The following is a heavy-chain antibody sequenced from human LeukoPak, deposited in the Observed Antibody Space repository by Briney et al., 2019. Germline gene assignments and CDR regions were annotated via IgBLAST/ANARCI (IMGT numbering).Heavy chain of an antibody. CDR1: KFIFSSYA. D-gene: IGHD3-22*01. Sequence: PGESLRLSCAAPKFIFSSYAMSWVRQAPGKGLEWVSGISGSGRSTYYADSVKGRFTISRDNSNNTLYLQMNSLRAEDTAVYYCAKGRYDSSGYYLDFWGQGTLVTVSS. CDR2: ISGSGRST. J-gene: IGHJ4*02. CDR3: AKGRYDSSGYYLDF. V-gene: IGHV3-23*01.